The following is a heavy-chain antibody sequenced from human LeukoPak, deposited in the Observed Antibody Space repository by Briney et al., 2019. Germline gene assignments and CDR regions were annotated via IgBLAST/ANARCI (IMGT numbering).Heavy chain of an antibody. CDR1: GGTFSSYA. V-gene: IGHV1-69*13. CDR3: AREPAAGSFDY. Sequence: SVKVSCKASGGTFSSYAISWVRQAPGQGLEWVGGIIPIFGTANYAQKFLGRVTITADEPTSTAYMELSSLRSEDTAVYYCAREPAAGSFDYWGQGTLVTVSS. D-gene: IGHD6-13*01. J-gene: IGHJ4*02. CDR2: IIPIFGTA.